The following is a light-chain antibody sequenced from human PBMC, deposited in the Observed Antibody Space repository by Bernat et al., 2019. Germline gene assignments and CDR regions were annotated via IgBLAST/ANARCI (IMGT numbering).Light chain of an antibody. CDR2: AAS. Sequence: DIQMTQSPSSLSASVGDRVTITCRASQSISSYLNWYQQKPGKAPKLLIYAASSLQSGVPSSFSGSGSGTDFTLTISSLQPEDFATYYCRQSYGTPWTFGQGTKVEIK. CDR3: RQSYGTPWT. J-gene: IGKJ1*01. V-gene: IGKV1-39*01. CDR1: QSISSY.